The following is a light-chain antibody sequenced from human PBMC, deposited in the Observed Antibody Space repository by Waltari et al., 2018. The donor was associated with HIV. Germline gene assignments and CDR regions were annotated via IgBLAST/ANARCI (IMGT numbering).Light chain of an antibody. CDR2: GND. V-gene: IGLV3-19*01. J-gene: IGLJ1*01. CDR1: SLRSYA. Sequence: SSELTQDPAVSVALGQTVRITCQGDSLRSYAASWYQQKPGQAPLLVVYGNDKRPSGIPDRFSGSSSGNTSSLTITGAQAEDEADYYCNSRDSSGHHLVFATGTTVTVL. CDR3: NSRDSSGHHLV.